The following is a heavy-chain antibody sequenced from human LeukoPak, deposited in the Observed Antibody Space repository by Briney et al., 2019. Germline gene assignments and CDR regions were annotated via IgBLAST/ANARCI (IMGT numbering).Heavy chain of an antibody. D-gene: IGHD2-2*01. CDR1: GGSFSGYY. V-gene: IGHV4-34*01. CDR3: ARDIVVVPAAARYYYYMDV. Sequence: SETLSLTCAVYGGSFSGYYWSWIRQPPGKGLEWIGEINHSGSTNYNPSLKSRVTISVDTSKNQFAPKLSSVTAADTAVYYCARDIVVVPAAARYYYYMDVWGKGTTVTVSS. J-gene: IGHJ6*03. CDR2: INHSGST.